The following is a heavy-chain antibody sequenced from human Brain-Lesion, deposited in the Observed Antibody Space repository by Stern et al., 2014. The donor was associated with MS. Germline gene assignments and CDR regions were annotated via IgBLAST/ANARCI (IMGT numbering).Heavy chain of an antibody. V-gene: IGHV4-39*01. CDR3: ARTGDDFGDYSLSY. J-gene: IGHJ4*02. CDR2: IYSSGST. CDR1: GGSINTNNYY. Sequence: QLQLQESGPGLVKPSETLSLTCTVSGGSINTNNYYWGWIRQPPGKGLEWIGNIYSSGSTFYSPSLKSRVTMSVDTSTNQFSRKLGSGTAADTAVYYCARTGDDFGDYSLSYWGQGTLVTVSS. D-gene: IGHD4-17*01.